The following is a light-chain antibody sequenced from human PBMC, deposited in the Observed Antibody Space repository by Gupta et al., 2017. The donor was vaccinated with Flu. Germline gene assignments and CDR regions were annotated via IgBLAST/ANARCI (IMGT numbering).Light chain of an antibody. J-gene: IGLJ2*01. Sequence: RVTISCSGSSSNMGNNYVYWYEQIPGTAPKLLIYRSNQRPSGVHDRFSGSKSGNSAALAISGLRAEDEADYYCAAGDDSRSGWVFGGGTKVTVL. CDR3: AAGDDSRSGWV. V-gene: IGLV1-47*01. CDR2: RSN. CDR1: SSNMGNNY.